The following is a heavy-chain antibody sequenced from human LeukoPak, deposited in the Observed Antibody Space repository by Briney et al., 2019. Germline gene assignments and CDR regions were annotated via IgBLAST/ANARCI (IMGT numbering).Heavy chain of an antibody. V-gene: IGHV3-15*01. Sequence: GGSLRLSCAVSGFTFPNAWVIWVRQAPGKGLEWVGRIKSNSDGGTVDYGTPVKGRFTISRDDSKDILYLQMNSLKIEDTAVYFCSTGYSNGWYVFWGQGTMVTVSS. CDR2: IKSNSDGGTV. J-gene: IGHJ5*01. D-gene: IGHD3-22*01. CDR3: STGYSNGWYVF. CDR1: GFTFPNAW.